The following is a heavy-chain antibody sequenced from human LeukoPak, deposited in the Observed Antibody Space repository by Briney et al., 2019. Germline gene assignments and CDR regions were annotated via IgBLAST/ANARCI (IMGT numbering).Heavy chain of an antibody. CDR2: VSDSGSST. CDR1: GFTFSSYA. J-gene: IGHJ4*02. D-gene: IGHD3-10*01. Sequence: GGSLRLSCAASGFTFSSYAMSWVRQAPGRGLEWVSIVSDSGSSTYYADSVKGRFTTSRDNSKNTLYLQMNSLRAEDSAIYYCAKRVSYSSGSHFDYWGQGTLVTVSS. V-gene: IGHV3-23*01. CDR3: AKRVSYSSGSHFDY.